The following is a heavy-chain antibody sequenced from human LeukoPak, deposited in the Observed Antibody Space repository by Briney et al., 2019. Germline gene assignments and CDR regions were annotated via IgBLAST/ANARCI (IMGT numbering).Heavy chain of an antibody. CDR3: ASPETDSGWSNDAFDI. J-gene: IGHJ3*02. CDR2: INPNSGGT. D-gene: IGHD6-19*01. V-gene: IGHV1-2*02. CDR1: GYTFTGYY. Sequence: DSVKVSCKASGYTFTGYYMHWVRQAPGQGLEWMGWINPNSGGTNYAQKFQGRVTMTRDTSISTAYMELSRLRSDDTAVYYCASPETDSGWSNDAFDIWGQGTMVTVSS.